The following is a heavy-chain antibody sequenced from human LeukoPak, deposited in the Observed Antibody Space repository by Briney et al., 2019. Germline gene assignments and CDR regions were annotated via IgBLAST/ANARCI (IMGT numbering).Heavy chain of an antibody. CDR1: GYTFTGYY. D-gene: IGHD6-19*01. CDR3: ARWVGSGWYDFSYYYYYMDV. Sequence: ASVKVSCKASGYTFTGYYIHWVRQAPGPGLERMGWINPNTGATNYAQNFQGRVTMTRDTSNSTAYMELSSLTSDDTAVYYCARWVGSGWYDFSYYYYYMDVWGKGTTVTISS. V-gene: IGHV1-2*02. J-gene: IGHJ6*03. CDR2: INPNTGAT.